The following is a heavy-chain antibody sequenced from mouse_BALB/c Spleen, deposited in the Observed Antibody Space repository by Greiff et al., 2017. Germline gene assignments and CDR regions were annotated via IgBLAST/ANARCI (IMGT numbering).Heavy chain of an antibody. CDR2: SRNKANDYTT. CDR3: ARGHDGSRGTFAY. D-gene: IGHD1-1*01. CDR1: GFTFSDFY. J-gene: IGHJ3*01. Sequence: EVKLVESGGGLVQPGGSLRLSCATSGFTFSDFYMEWVRQPPGKRLEWIAASRNKANDYTTEYSASVKGRFIVSRDTSQSILYLQMNALRAEDTAIYYCARGHDGSRGTFAYWGQGTLVTVSA. V-gene: IGHV7-1*02.